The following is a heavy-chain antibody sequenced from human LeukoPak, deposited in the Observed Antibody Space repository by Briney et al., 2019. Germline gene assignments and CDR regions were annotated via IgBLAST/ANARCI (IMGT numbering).Heavy chain of an antibody. CDR3: ARGKEKRYYDFWSGHLYGMDV. Sequence: ASVKVSCKASGYTFTSYDINWVRQATGQGLEWMGWMNPNSGNTGYAQKFQGRVTMTRNTSISTAYMELSSLRSEDTAVYYCARGKEKRYYDFWSGHLYGMDVWGQGTTVTVSS. CDR2: MNPNSGNT. CDR1: GYTFTSYD. V-gene: IGHV1-8*01. J-gene: IGHJ6*02. D-gene: IGHD3-3*01.